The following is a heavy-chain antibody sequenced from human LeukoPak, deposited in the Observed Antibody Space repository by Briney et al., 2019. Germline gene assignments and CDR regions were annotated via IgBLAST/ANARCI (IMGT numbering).Heavy chain of an antibody. CDR3: ARPFNTGDVDAFDI. Sequence: SETLSLTCNVSGGSISRSNYYWGWIRQPPGKGLEWLGNIYYSGNTHYNPSLKSRVTISIDTSKNQFSLKPSSVTAADTAVYYCARPFNTGDVDAFDIWGQGTMVTVSS. V-gene: IGHV4-39*01. CDR2: IYYSGNT. CDR1: GGSISRSNYY. J-gene: IGHJ3*02. D-gene: IGHD7-27*01.